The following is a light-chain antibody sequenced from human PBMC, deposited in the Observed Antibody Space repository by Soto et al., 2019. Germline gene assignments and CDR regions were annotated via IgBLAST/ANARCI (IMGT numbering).Light chain of an antibody. V-gene: IGKV1-5*01. CDR1: QSIVRW. J-gene: IGKJ4*01. CDR3: QQSFTTPLT. CDR2: DAS. Sequence: DIQMTQSPSTLSASVEDRVSITCRASQSIVRWLAWYQQKPGKAPNLLIYDASILKSGVPSRFSGSGSGTEFTLTISSLQPEDFATYFCQQSFTTPLTFGGGTKVDIK.